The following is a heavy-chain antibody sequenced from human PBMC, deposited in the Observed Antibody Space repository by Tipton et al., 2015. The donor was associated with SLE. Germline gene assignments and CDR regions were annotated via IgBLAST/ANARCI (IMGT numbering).Heavy chain of an antibody. J-gene: IGHJ4*02. V-gene: IGHV3-7*01. CDR2: IKQEGSEK. CDR3: ARDEGGYNGFYFDS. D-gene: IGHD5-24*01. Sequence: SLRLSCAASGFTFSSNWMSWVRQAPGKGLEWVANIKQEGSEKYYVDSVKGRFAISRDNAKNSLYLQMNGLRADDTAVYYCARDEGGYNGFYFDSWGQGTLVTVSS. CDR1: GFTFSSNW.